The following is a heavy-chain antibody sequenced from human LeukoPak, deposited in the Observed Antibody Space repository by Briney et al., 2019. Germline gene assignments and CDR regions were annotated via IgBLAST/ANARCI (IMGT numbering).Heavy chain of an antibody. CDR1: GGSISSYY. V-gene: IGHV4-59*08. Sequence: SETLSLTCTVSGGSISSYYWSWIRQPPGKGLEWIGYICYSGSTNYNPSLKSRVTISVDTSKNQFSLKLSSVTAADTAVYYCAGLRYFDWLPDYWGQGTLVTVSS. CDR3: AGLRYFDWLPDY. J-gene: IGHJ4*02. D-gene: IGHD3-9*01. CDR2: ICYSGST.